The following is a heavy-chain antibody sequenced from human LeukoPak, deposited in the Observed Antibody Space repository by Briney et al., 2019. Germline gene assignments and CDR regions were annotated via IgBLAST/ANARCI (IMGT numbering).Heavy chain of an antibody. D-gene: IGHD3-22*01. Sequence: GGSLRLSCAASGFTFSSYAMSWVRQAPGEGLEWVSAISGSGGSTYYADSVKGRFTISRDNSKNTLYLQMNSLRAEDTAVYYCAKGLKWLPRGYFDYWGQGTLVTVSS. CDR2: ISGSGGST. CDR1: GFTFSSYA. CDR3: AKGLKWLPRGYFDY. J-gene: IGHJ4*02. V-gene: IGHV3-23*01.